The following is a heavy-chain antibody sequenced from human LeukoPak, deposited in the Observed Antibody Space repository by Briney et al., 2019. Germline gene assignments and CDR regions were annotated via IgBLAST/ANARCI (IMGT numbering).Heavy chain of an antibody. CDR1: GGSISSSSYY. J-gene: IGHJ5*02. D-gene: IGHD5-12*01. V-gene: IGHV4-39*07. Sequence: PSETLSLTCTVSGGSISSSSYYWGWIRQPPGKGLEWIGSIYYSGNAYYTPSLKSRVTISVDTSKNQFSLKLSSVTAADTAVYYCARAHSGYDYNWFDPWGRGTLVTVSS. CDR3: ARAHSGYDYNWFDP. CDR2: IYYSGNA.